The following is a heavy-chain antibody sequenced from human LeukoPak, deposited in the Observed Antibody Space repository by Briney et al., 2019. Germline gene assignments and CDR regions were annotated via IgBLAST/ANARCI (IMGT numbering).Heavy chain of an antibody. V-gene: IGHV3-9*01. CDR3: AKDMGRYSGSYGAFDX. Sequence: GGSLRLSCAASGFTFDDYAMHWVRQAPGKGLEWVSGISWNSGSIGYADSVKGRFTISRDNAKNSLYLQMNSLRAEDTALYYCAKDMGRYSGSYGAFDXXGQGTMVTVSS. CDR2: ISWNSGSI. J-gene: IGHJ3*02. D-gene: IGHD1-26*01. CDR1: GFTFDDYA.